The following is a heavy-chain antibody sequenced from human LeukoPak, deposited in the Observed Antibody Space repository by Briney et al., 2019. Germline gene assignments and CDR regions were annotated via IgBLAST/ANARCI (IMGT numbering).Heavy chain of an antibody. D-gene: IGHD3-10*01. CDR2: TSYNGGNK. CDR1: GFTFSNYV. Sequence: GGSLRLSCAASGFTFSNYVMHWARQAPGKGLEWVASTSYNGGNKFYVDSVKGRFTISRDNSKNTLYLQMDSLRVEDTAVYYCAKDWGFQYNSGSYCEFWGQGTLVTVSS. J-gene: IGHJ4*02. V-gene: IGHV3-30*18. CDR3: AKDWGFQYNSGSYCEF.